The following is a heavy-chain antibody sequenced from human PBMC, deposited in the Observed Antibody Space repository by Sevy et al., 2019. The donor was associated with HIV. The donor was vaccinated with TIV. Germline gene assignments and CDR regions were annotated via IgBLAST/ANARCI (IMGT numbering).Heavy chain of an antibody. Sequence: GGSLRLSCAASGFTFSHYAMHWVRQAPGKGLEWVAVISYDGSEKNYADSVKGRFTISRDNSKNTLFLLMNSLTVEDTGVYYCARDYIVATMQGYLDFWGQGTLVTVSS. CDR3: ARDYIVATMQGYLDF. CDR1: GFTFSHYA. D-gene: IGHD5-12*01. CDR2: ISYDGSEK. J-gene: IGHJ4*02. V-gene: IGHV3-30-3*01.